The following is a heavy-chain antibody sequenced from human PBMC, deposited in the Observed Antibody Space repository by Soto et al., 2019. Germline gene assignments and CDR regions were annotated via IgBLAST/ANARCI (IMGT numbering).Heavy chain of an antibody. D-gene: IGHD6-19*01. CDR1: GFTFSTYT. CDR2: ITSGSTFI. V-gene: IGHV3-21*01. CDR3: ARDLSNAWCGSFDY. J-gene: IGHJ4*02. Sequence: EVQLVESGGGLVKPGGSLRLSCAASGFTFSTYTMNWVRLAPGKGLEWVSSITSGSTFIYYADSVKARFTISRDNAKNSLYLQMDGLRDEDTAVYYCARDLSNAWCGSFDYWGQGTLVTVSS.